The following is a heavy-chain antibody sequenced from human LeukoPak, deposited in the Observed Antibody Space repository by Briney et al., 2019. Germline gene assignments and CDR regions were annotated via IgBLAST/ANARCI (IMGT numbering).Heavy chain of an antibody. V-gene: IGHV3-66*01. J-gene: IGHJ5*02. D-gene: IGHD6-19*01. Sequence: GGSLRLSCAASVFTVSRNYMSWVRQAPGKGLEWVSVIYSGGSTYYADSVKGRFTISRDNSKNTLYLQMNSLRAEDTAVSDCARDLRAVAGPSYNWFDPWGQGTLLTVSS. CDR2: IYSGGST. CDR1: VFTVSRNY. CDR3: ARDLRAVAGPSYNWFDP.